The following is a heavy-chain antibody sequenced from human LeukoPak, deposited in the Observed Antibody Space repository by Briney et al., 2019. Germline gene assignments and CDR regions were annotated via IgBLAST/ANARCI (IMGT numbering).Heavy chain of an antibody. V-gene: IGHV6-1*01. CDR3: ARDPLVDDFWSGYHGGDAFDI. CDR2: TYYRSKWYN. Sequence: PSQTLSLTCAISGDSVSSNSAAWNWIRQSPSRGLEWLGRTYYRSKWYNDYAVSVKSRITINPDPSKNQFSLKLSSVTAADTAVYYCARDPLVDDFWSGYHGGDAFDIWGQGTMVTVSS. J-gene: IGHJ3*02. CDR1: GDSVSSNSAA. D-gene: IGHD3-3*01.